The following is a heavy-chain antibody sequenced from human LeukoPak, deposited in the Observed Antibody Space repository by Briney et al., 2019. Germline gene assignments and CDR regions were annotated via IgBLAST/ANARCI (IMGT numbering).Heavy chain of an antibody. CDR2: ISGSGGNT. V-gene: IGHV3-23*01. D-gene: IGHD2-8*01. J-gene: IGHJ4*02. Sequence: PGGSLRLSCAASGFTFSNYAMSWVRQAPGKGLEWVSGISGSGGNTYYADSVKGRFTISRDNSKNTLYLQMNSLRAEDTAVYYCAKMLGSYYFDYWGQGTLVTVSS. CDR1: GFTFSNYA. CDR3: AKMLGSYYFDY.